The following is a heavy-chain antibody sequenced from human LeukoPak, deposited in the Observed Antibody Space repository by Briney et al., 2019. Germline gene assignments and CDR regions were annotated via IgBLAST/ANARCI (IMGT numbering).Heavy chain of an antibody. J-gene: IGHJ4*02. V-gene: IGHV4-34*01. CDR3: ARRRRSATRYSSGWYFDY. CDR1: GGSFSGYY. Sequence: TPSETLSLTCAVYGGSFSGYYWSWIRQPPGKVLEWIGEINHSGSTNYNPSLKSRVTISVDTSKNQFSLKLSSVTAADTAVYYCARRRRSATRYSSGWYFDYWGQGTLVTVSS. D-gene: IGHD6-19*01. CDR2: INHSGST.